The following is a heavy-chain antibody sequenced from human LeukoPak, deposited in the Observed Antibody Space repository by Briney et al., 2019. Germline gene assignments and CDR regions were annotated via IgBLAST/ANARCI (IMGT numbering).Heavy chain of an antibody. J-gene: IGHJ3*02. CDR1: RDSVPSTNAP. CDR3: VRWGQQQAAFDI. CDR2: TYFMSCWIN. Sequence: SQTLSLTCAISRDSVPSTNAPGVGITHSPSRGLEGRGRTYFMSCWINDHAISLKSRMSINPDTYKNQFSLPLSSVTPGDTAVYYCVRWGQQQAAFDIWGQGTMVTVSS. D-gene: IGHD3-16*01. V-gene: IGHV6-1*01.